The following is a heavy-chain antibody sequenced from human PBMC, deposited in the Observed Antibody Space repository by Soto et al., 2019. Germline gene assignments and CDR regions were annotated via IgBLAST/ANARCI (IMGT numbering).Heavy chain of an antibody. V-gene: IGHV3-72*01. CDR3: ARGVSMASAGRYYFDY. J-gene: IGHJ4*02. Sequence: GGSLRLSCAASGFTFSDHYMDWVRQAPGKGLEWVGRTRNKANSYTTEYAASVRGRFTISRDDSKNSLYLQMNSLKTEDTAVYFCARGVSMASAGRYYFDYWGQGTLVTVSS. CDR2: TRNKANSYTT. CDR1: GFTFSDHY. D-gene: IGHD6-13*01.